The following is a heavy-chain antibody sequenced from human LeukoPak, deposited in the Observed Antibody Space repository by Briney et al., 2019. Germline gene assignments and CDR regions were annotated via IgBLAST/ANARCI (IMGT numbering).Heavy chain of an antibody. CDR3: AKRIAAAGHNWFDP. Sequence: GGSLRLSCAASGFTFSSYGMSWVRQAPGKGLEWVSAICGSGGSTSYEASVKGRFTISTDNSKNTLYLQMNSRRADDTAVYYCAKRIAAAGHNWFDPWGQGTLVTVSS. D-gene: IGHD6-13*01. V-gene: IGHV3-23*01. CDR1: GFTFSSYG. J-gene: IGHJ5*02. CDR2: ICGSGGST.